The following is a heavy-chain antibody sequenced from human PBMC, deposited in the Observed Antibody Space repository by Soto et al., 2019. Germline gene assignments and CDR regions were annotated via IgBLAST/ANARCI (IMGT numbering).Heavy chain of an antibody. CDR3: ARGYSSGWSSYYYYYYGMDV. CDR1: GYSFTSYW. D-gene: IGHD6-19*01. Sequence: GESLKISCKGSGYSFTSYWISWVRQMPGKGLEWMGRIDPSDSYTNYSPSFQGHVTISADKSISTAYLQWSGLKASDTAMYYCARGYSSGWSSYYYYYYGMDVWGQGTTVTVSS. V-gene: IGHV5-10-1*01. CDR2: IDPSDSYT. J-gene: IGHJ6*02.